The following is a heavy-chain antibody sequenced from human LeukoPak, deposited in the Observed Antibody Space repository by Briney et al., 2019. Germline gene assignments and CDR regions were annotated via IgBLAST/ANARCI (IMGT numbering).Heavy chain of an antibody. CDR3: AKEYSRHDAFDI. CDR2: ISSSGSTI. Sequence: PGGSLRLSCAASGFTFSSYEMNWVRQAPGKGLEWVSYISSSGSTIYYADSVKGRFTISRDNSKNTLYLQMNSLRAEDTALYYCAKEYSRHDAFDIWGQGTMVTVSS. V-gene: IGHV3-48*03. CDR1: GFTFSSYE. D-gene: IGHD2-15*01. J-gene: IGHJ3*02.